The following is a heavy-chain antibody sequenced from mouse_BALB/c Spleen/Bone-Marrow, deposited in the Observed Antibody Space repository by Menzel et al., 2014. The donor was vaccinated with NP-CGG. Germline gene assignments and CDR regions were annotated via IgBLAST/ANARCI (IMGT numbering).Heavy chain of an antibody. J-gene: IGHJ2*01. Sequence: VQLQQSGAELVKPGASVKLSRTGSGFNIKDTYMHWVKQRPEQGLEWIGRIDPANGNTKYDPKFQGKATITADTPSNTAYLQLSSLTSEDTAVYYCASYYRYSFDYWGQGTTLTVSS. CDR1: GFNIKDTY. CDR3: ASYYRYSFDY. CDR2: IDPANGNT. D-gene: IGHD2-14*01. V-gene: IGHV14-3*02.